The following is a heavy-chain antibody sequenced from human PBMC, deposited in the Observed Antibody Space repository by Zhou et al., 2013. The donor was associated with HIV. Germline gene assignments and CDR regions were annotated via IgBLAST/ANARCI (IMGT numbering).Heavy chain of an antibody. CDR3: VRNRYFQGVTKYDAFDI. CDR1: GYIFTNYG. V-gene: IGHV1-18*01. Sequence: QVRLVQSGAEVKMPGASVKVSCKPSGYIFTNYGLTWVRQAPGQGLEWMGWVATYNGDTDYEQKFQGRVTMTADTSTSTAYMELRSLRSDDTAVYYCVRNRYFQGVTKYDAFDIWAKGQWSVSLQ. D-gene: IGHD3-10*01. CDR2: VATYNGDT. J-gene: IGHJ3*02.